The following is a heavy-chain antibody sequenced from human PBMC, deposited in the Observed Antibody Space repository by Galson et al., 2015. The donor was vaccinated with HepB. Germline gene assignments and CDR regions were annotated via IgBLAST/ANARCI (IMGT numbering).Heavy chain of an antibody. V-gene: IGHV3-48*02. D-gene: IGHD3-22*01. CDR1: GFTFSSYS. Sequence: SLRLSCAASGFTFSSYSMNWVRQAPGKGLEWVSYISSSSSTIYYADSVKGRFTISRDNAKNSLYLQMNSLRDEDTAVYYCARDPYYYDSSGYYIYSFDYWGQGTLVTVSS. CDR3: ARDPYYYDSSGYYIYSFDY. J-gene: IGHJ4*02. CDR2: ISSSSSTI.